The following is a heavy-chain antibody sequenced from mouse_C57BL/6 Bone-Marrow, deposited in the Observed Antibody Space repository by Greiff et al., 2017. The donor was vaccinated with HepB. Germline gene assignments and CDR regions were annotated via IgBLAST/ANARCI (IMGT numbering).Heavy chain of an antibody. CDR2: ISDGGSYT. D-gene: IGHD1-1*01. J-gene: IGHJ4*01. Sequence: EVQRVESGGGLVKPGGSLKLSCAASGFTFSSYAMSWVRQTPEKRLEWVATISDGGSYTYYPDNVKGRFTISRDNAKNNLYLQMSHLKSEDTALYYCARPKSYYYYAMDYWGQGTSVTVSS. V-gene: IGHV5-4*01. CDR3: ARPKSYYYYAMDY. CDR1: GFTFSSYA.